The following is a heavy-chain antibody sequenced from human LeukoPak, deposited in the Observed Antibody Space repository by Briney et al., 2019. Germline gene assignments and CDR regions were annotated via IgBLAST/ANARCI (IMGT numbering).Heavy chain of an antibody. CDR2: IKEDGSEK. CDR3: AKDNGEYSGSYYNY. CDR1: GFAFSRDW. J-gene: IGHJ4*02. D-gene: IGHD1-26*01. V-gene: IGHV3-7*01. Sequence: GGSLRLSCADSGFAFSRDWMSWVRQAPGKGLEWVANIKEDGSEKYYVDSVKGRFTISRDNAKNSVYLQMNSLRAEDTAVYYCAKDNGEYSGSYYNYWGQGTLVTVSS.